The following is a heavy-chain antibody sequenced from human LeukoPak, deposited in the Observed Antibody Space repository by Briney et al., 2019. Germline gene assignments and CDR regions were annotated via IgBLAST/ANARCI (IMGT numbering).Heavy chain of an antibody. Sequence: PSETLSLTCTVSGGSISSGGYYWSWIRQHPGKGLEWIGYIYYSGSTYYNPSLKSRVTISVDTSKNQFSLKLSSVTAADTAVYYCARVPDFTIFGVVKAFDIWGRGTMVTVSS. D-gene: IGHD3-3*01. V-gene: IGHV4-31*03. CDR3: ARVPDFTIFGVVKAFDI. CDR1: GGSISSGGYY. J-gene: IGHJ3*02. CDR2: IYYSGST.